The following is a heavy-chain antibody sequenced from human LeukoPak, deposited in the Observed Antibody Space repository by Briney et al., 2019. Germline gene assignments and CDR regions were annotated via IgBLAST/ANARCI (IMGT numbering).Heavy chain of an antibody. CDR1: GCSFTSYW. D-gene: IGHD6-13*01. Sequence: NRGESLKISCKGSGCSFTSYWIGWVRQMPGKGLEWMGIIYPGDSDTRYSPSFQGQVTISADKSISTAYLQWSSLKASDTAMYYCATPRERYTAGDAFDIWGQGTMVTVSS. V-gene: IGHV5-51*01. CDR3: ATPRERYTAGDAFDI. CDR2: IYPGDSDT. J-gene: IGHJ3*02.